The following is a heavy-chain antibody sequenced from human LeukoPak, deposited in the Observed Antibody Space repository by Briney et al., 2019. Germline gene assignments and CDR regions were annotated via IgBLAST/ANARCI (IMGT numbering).Heavy chain of an antibody. CDR1: GGSFSGYY. V-gene: IGHV4-59*13. CDR3: ARFSPWCGCLDY. Sequence: KPSETLSLTCAVYGGSFSGYYWSWIRQPPGKGLEWIGYIYYSGSTNYNPSLKSRVTISVDTSKNQFSLKLSSVTAADTAVYYCARFSPWCGCLDYWGQGTLVTVSS. D-gene: IGHD2-8*02. J-gene: IGHJ4*02. CDR2: IYYSGST.